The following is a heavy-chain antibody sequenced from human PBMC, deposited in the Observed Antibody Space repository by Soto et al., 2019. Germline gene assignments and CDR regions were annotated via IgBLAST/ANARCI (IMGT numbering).Heavy chain of an antibody. J-gene: IGHJ4*02. Sequence: QVQLVQSGAEVKKPGSSVKVSCKASGGTFSSYAISWLRQAPGQGLEWMGGIIPIFGTANYAQKFQGRGTITADESKSTAYMELSSLRSEDTAVDYCARSPLSGSYRLLVYWGQGTLVTVSA. D-gene: IGHD1-26*01. CDR3: ARSPLSGSYRLLVY. CDR2: IIPIFGTA. CDR1: GGTFSSYA. V-gene: IGHV1-69*01.